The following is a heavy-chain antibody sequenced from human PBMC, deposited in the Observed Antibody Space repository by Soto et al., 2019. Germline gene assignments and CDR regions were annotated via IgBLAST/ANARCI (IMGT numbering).Heavy chain of an antibody. CDR2: ISYSGST. J-gene: IGHJ3*02. V-gene: IGHV4-31*03. CDR1: GGSISSGGYY. D-gene: IGHD6-13*01. Sequence: QVQLQESGPGLVKPSQTLSLTCTVSGGSISSGGYYWSWIRQHPGKGLEWIGYISYSGSTYYNSSLKSRVTISVDTSKNQFSLKLTSVTAADTAGYYCAREGAGPKGSSSWPDDAFDIWGQGTMVTVSS. CDR3: AREGAGPKGSSSWPDDAFDI.